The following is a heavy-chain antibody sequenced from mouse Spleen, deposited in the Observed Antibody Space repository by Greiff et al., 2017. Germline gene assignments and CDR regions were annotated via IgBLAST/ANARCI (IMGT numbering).Heavy chain of an antibody. CDR2: IYPGNSDT. V-gene: IGHV1-5*01. CDR3: TIYYDGSYEDYFDY. CDR1: GYTFTSYW. J-gene: IGHJ2*01. D-gene: IGHD1-1*01. Sequence: VQLQQSGTVLARPGASVKMSCKTSGYTFTSYWMHWVKQRPGQGLEWIGAIYPGNSDTSYNQKFKGKAKLTAVTSASTAYMELSSLTNEDSAVYYCTIYYDGSYEDYFDYWGQGTTLTVSS.